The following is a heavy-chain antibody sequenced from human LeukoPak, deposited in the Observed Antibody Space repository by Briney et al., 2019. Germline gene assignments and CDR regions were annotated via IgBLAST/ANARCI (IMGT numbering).Heavy chain of an antibody. J-gene: IGHJ6*02. CDR3: ARVVNYYYGMDV. Sequence: GGSLRLSCAASGFTISSYKRNWVRQAPGKGLEWVSYISSSGSTIYYADSVKGRFTISRDNANNSLYLQMNSLRAEDTAVYYCARVVNYYYGMDVWAQGTTVAV. D-gene: IGHD3-16*02. V-gene: IGHV3-48*03. CDR2: ISSSGSTI. CDR1: GFTISSYK.